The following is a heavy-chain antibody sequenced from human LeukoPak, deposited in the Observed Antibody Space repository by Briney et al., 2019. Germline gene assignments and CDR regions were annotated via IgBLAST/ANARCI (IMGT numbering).Heavy chain of an antibody. CDR2: IIPILGIA. CDR1: GGTFNSYT. Sequence: SVKVSCKASGGTFNSYTISWVRQAPGQGLEWMGRIIPILGIANYAQKFQGRVTITADKSTSTAYMELSSLRSEDTAVYYCATTAGAAGGCYGMDVWGQGTTVTVSS. CDR3: ATTAGAAGGCYGMDV. V-gene: IGHV1-69*02. J-gene: IGHJ6*02. D-gene: IGHD6-13*01.